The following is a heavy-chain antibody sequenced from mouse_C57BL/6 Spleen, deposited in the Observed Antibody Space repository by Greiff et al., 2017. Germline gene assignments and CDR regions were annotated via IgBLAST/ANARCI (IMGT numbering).Heavy chain of an antibody. V-gene: IGHV1-80*01. D-gene: IGHD2-2*01. Sequence: VQLQQSGAELVKPGASVKISCKASGYAFSSYWMNWVKQRPGTGLEWIGQIYPGDGDTNYNGQFKGKATLTADKSSSTAYLQLSRLTSEDSAVYCCAGFGYGGAYWGQGTLVTVSA. CDR1: GYAFSSYW. J-gene: IGHJ3*01. CDR2: IYPGDGDT. CDR3: AGFGYGGAY.